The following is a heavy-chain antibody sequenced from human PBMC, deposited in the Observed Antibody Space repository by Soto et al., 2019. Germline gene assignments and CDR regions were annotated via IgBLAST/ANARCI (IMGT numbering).Heavy chain of an antibody. CDR3: ARGSWYGGLRG. CDR2: INHSGST. CDR1: GGSFSGYY. V-gene: IGHV4-34*01. Sequence: KASETLSLTCAVYGGSFSGYYWSWIRQPPGKGLEWIGEINHSGSTNYNPSLKSRVTISVDTSKNQFSLKLSSVTAADTAVYYCARGSWYGGLRGWGQGTLVTVSS. J-gene: IGHJ4*02. D-gene: IGHD1-26*01.